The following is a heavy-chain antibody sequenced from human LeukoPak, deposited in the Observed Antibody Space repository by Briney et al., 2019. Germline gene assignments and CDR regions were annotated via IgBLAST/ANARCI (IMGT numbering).Heavy chain of an antibody. J-gene: IGHJ4*02. Sequence: GESLKISCKGSGCSFSTFWIGWVRQMPGKGLEWMGIIYPGNSDTRYSPSFRGQVTFSADKSVNTAYLQWSSLKASDTAIYYCARHKSDTPKTYYFDFWGQGTLVTVSS. V-gene: IGHV5-51*01. CDR3: ARHKSDTPKTYYFDF. CDR1: GCSFSTFW. CDR2: IYPGNSDT.